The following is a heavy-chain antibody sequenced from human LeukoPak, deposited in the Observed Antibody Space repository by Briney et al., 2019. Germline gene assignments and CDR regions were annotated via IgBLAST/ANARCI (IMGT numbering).Heavy chain of an antibody. J-gene: IGHJ4*02. CDR3: AKDCPIYGHGTLRFDY. D-gene: IGHD3-3*02. V-gene: IGHV3-53*01. CDR1: GFTVSSNY. CDR2: IYSGGST. Sequence: GGSLRLSCAASGFTVSSNYMSWVRQAPGKGLEWVSVIYSGGSTYYADSVKGRFTISRDNSKNTLYLQMNSLRAEDTAVYYCAKDCPIYGHGTLRFDYWGQGTLVTVSS.